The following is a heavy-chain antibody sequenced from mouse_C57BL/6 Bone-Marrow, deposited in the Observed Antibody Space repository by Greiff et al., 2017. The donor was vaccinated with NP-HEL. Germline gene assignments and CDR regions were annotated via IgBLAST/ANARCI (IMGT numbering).Heavy chain of an antibody. Sequence: EVQLQQSGPVLVKPGASVKMSCKASGYTFTDYYMNWVKQSHGKSLEWIGVINPYNGGTSYNQKFKGKATLTVDKSSSTAYMELNSLTSEDSAVYYCAIGSSYVDYWGQGTTLTVSS. J-gene: IGHJ2*01. CDR1: GYTFTDYY. CDR3: AIGSSYVDY. V-gene: IGHV1-19*01. D-gene: IGHD1-1*01. CDR2: INPYNGGT.